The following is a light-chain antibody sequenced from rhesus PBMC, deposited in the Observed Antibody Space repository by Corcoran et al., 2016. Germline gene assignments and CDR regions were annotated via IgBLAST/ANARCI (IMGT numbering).Light chain of an antibody. CDR2: EAY. CDR3: QHYFTTPWT. Sequence: DIQMTQSPSSLSASVGDRVTITCRASQDSSNDLAWYQQRPGKAPNLLIYEAYNLQGGVPSRFSGSGSGTDFTLTISSLQSEDVATYFCQHYFTTPWTFGQGTKVGIK. V-gene: IGKV1-25*01. J-gene: IGKJ1*01. CDR1: QDSSND.